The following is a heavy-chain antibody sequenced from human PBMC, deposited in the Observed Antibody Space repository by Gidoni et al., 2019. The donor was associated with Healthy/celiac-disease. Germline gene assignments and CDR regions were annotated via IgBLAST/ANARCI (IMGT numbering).Heavy chain of an antibody. CDR1: TFSSYG. Sequence: TFSSYGMHWVRQAPGKGLEWVAVISNDGSNKYYADSVKGRFTISRDNSKNTLYLQMNSLRAEDTAVYYCAKDLESRDDFWSGYSMDVWGKGTTVTVSS. CDR2: ISNDGSNK. V-gene: IGHV3-30*18. D-gene: IGHD3-3*01. CDR3: AKDLESRDDFWSGYSMDV. J-gene: IGHJ6*03.